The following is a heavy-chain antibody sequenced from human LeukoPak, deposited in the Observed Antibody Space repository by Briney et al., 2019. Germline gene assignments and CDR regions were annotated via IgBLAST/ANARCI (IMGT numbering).Heavy chain of an antibody. CDR1: GGSISSGSYH. CDR2: IYDSGST. V-gene: IGHV4-61*01. Sequence: SQTLSLTCTVSGGSISSGSYHWSWIRQPPGKGLEWIGYIYDSGSTNYNPSLKSRVTISVDTSKNQFSLKLSSVTAADTAVYYCASLTTAEAFDIWGQGTMVTVSS. D-gene: IGHD3-22*01. J-gene: IGHJ3*02. CDR3: ASLTTAEAFDI.